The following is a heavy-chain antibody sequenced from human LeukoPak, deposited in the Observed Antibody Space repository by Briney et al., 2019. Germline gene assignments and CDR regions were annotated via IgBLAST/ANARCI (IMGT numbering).Heavy chain of an antibody. CDR3: ARDRVIGRDNLYGYSYGFDY. CDR1: GYTFTGYY. CDR2: INPNSGGT. J-gene: IGHJ4*02. V-gene: IGHV1-2*04. D-gene: IGHD5-18*01. Sequence: ASVKVSCKASGYTFTGYYMHWVRQAPGQGLEWMGWINPNSGGTNYAQKFQGWVTMTRDTSISTAYMELSRLRSDDTAVYYCARDRVIGRDNLYGYSYGFDYWGQGTLVTVSS.